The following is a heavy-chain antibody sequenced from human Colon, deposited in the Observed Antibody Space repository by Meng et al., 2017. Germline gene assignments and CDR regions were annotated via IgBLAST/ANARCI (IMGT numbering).Heavy chain of an antibody. Sequence: QVQLQGSGPSLVRPSETLSLTCAVSSGSISSSNWWSWVRQPPGKVLEWIGEISQSGTTYYNPSLKSRVTITGDWSKNQFSLNLNSVTAADTALYYCVRQGMTSYSWGYWGQGTLVTVSS. D-gene: IGHD3-9*01. CDR3: VRQGMTSYSWGY. CDR1: SGSISSSNW. J-gene: IGHJ4*02. V-gene: IGHV4-4*02. CDR2: ISQSGTT.